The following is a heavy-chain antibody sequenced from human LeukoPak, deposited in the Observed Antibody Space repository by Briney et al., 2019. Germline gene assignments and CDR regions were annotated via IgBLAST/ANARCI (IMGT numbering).Heavy chain of an antibody. CDR2: IYYSGST. Sequence: SETLSLTCTVSGESISGFYWNWIRQPPGKGLEWLGYIYYSGSTNYNPSLKSRVTISIDTSKNQFSLKLSSVTAADTAVYYCARTTASTPTTLDFWGRGTLVTVSS. V-gene: IGHV4-59*08. CDR3: ARTTASTPTTLDF. D-gene: IGHD2/OR15-2a*01. CDR1: GESISGFY. J-gene: IGHJ4*02.